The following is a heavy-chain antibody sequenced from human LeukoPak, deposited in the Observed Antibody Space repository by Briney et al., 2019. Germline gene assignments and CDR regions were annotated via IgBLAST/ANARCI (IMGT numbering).Heavy chain of an antibody. J-gene: IGHJ4*02. Sequence: SETLSLTCTVSGGSISRYYWSWIRQPAGKGLEWIGRIYTSGSTNYNPSLKSRVTMSVDTSKNQFSLKLSSVTAADTAVYYCARVGDRRMLRRYYFDYWGQGTLVTVSS. V-gene: IGHV4-4*07. CDR2: IYTSGST. D-gene: IGHD3-10*01. CDR1: GGSISRYY. CDR3: ARVGDRRMLRRYYFDY.